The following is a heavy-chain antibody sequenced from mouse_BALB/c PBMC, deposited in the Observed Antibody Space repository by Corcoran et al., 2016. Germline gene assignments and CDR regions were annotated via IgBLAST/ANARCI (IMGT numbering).Heavy chain of an antibody. V-gene: IGHV12-3*02. J-gene: IGHJ1*01. CDR3: AGDPYCYWYCDV. CDR2: ITHSGET. CDR1: GFPLTSGYY. Sequence: QMQLQESGPGLVKPSQSLFLACSITGFPLTSGYYWIWIRQSPGKPLEWMGYITHSGETFYNPSLQSPISITRETSKNQFFLQLNSVTTEDTAMYYCAGDPYCYWYCDVWGAGTTVTVSS. D-gene: IGHD2-10*01.